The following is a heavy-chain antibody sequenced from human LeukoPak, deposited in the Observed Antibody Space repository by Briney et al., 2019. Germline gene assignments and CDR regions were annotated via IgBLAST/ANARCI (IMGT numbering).Heavy chain of an antibody. Sequence: GASVKVSCKASGYTFTSCGISWVRQAPGQGLEWMGWISAYNGNTNYAQKLQGRVTMTTDTSTSTAYMELRSLRSDDTAVYYCARAWGYDILTGPYYFDYWGQGTLVTVSS. V-gene: IGHV1-18*04. J-gene: IGHJ4*02. CDR2: ISAYNGNT. CDR1: GYTFTSCG. D-gene: IGHD3-9*01. CDR3: ARAWGYDILTGPYYFDY.